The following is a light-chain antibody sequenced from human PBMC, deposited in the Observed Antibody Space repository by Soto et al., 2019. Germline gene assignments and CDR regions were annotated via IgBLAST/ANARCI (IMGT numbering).Light chain of an antibody. CDR3: HQYGSSPT. J-gene: IGKJ1*01. Sequence: EVVLTQSPGTLSLSPGERATLSCRASQSVSSSYLAWSQQKPGQAPRLLIYGASSRATGIPDRFSGSGSGTDFTLTNSRLEPEDFAVYFCHQYGSSPTFGQGTKVEIK. CDR1: QSVSSSY. CDR2: GAS. V-gene: IGKV3-20*01.